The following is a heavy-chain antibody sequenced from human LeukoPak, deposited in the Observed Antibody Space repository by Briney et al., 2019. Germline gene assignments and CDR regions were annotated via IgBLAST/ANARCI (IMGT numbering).Heavy chain of an antibody. CDR3: AKDVDYGDYVVY. V-gene: IGHV3-23*01. CDR2: ISSSGDRT. CDR1: GYTFSNYA. D-gene: IGHD4-17*01. Sequence: SCKASGYTFSNYAMSWVRQAPGRGPEWVSAISSSGDRTYYADSVKGRFTISRDNSKNTLYLQMNSLRAEDTAIYYCAKDVDYGDYVVYWGQGTLVTVSS. J-gene: IGHJ4*02.